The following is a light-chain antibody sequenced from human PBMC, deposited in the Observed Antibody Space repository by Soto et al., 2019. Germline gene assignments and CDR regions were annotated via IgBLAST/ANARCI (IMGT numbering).Light chain of an antibody. CDR2: EVS. V-gene: IGLV2-8*01. CDR1: SNDVGGYNY. Sequence: QSVLTQPPSASGSPGQSVTISCTGTSNDVGGYNYVSWYQQHPGKAPKLMIYEVSKWPSGVPDRFSGSKSGNTASLTVSGLQAEDEADYYCSSFGVSNNPVLFGGGTKLTVL. J-gene: IGLJ2*01. CDR3: SSFGVSNNPVL.